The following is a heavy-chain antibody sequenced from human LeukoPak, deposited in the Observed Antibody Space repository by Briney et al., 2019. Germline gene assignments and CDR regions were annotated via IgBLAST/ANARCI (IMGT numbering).Heavy chain of an antibody. CDR3: ARDLGLQQSPYYYNGMDV. CDR1: GFTFSSYS. D-gene: IGHD4-11*01. J-gene: IGHJ6*02. V-gene: IGHV3-21*01. CDR2: ISSSSSYI. Sequence: GGSLRLSCAASGFTFSSYSMNWVRQAPGKGLEWVSSISSSSSYIYYADSVKGRFTISRDNAKKSLYLQMNSLRAEDTAVYYCARDLGLQQSPYYYNGMDVWGQGTTVTVSS.